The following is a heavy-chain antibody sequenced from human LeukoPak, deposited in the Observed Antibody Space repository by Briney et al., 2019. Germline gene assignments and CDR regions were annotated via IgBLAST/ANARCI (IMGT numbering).Heavy chain of an antibody. CDR1: GGTLSTYS. CDR2: IIPIFNTK. J-gene: IGHJ6*02. V-gene: IGHV1-69*13. CDR3: ARGNSRWSTPSSSYYYRMDV. Sequence: SVKVSCKASGGTLSTYSISWVRQAPGQGLEWMGGIIPIFNTKNYAQRFQDRVILTADEPTSTAYMELSSLRSEDTAVYYCARGNSRWSTPSSSYYYRMDVWGQGTTVAVSS. D-gene: IGHD4-23*01.